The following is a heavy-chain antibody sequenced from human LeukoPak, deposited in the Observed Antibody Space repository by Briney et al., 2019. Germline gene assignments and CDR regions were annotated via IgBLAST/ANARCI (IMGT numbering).Heavy chain of an antibody. D-gene: IGHD2-15*01. CDR3: ARDRDVVVVAATPDY. Sequence: GGSLRLSCAASGFTFSSYSMNWVRQAPGKGLEWVSYISSSSSTIYYADSVKGRFTISRDNAKNSLYLQKNSLRAEDTAAYYCARDRDVVVVAATPDYWGQGTLVTVSS. CDR2: ISSSSSTI. V-gene: IGHV3-48*01. CDR1: GFTFSSYS. J-gene: IGHJ4*02.